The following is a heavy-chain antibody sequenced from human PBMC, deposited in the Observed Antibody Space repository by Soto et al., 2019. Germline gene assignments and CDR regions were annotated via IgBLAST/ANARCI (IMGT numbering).Heavy chain of an antibody. Sequence: GGSLRLSCAASGFTVSSNYMSWVRQAPGKGLEWVSVIYSGGSTYYADSVKGRFTISRDNSKNTLYLQMNSLRAEDTAVYYCAREMGGGHDALDIWGQGTMVTVSS. J-gene: IGHJ3*02. V-gene: IGHV3-53*01. D-gene: IGHD1-26*01. CDR2: IYSGGST. CDR1: GFTVSSNY. CDR3: AREMGGGHDALDI.